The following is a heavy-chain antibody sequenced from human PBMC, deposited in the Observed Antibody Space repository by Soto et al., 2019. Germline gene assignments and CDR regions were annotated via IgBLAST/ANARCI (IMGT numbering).Heavy chain of an antibody. V-gene: IGHV5-10-1*01. CDR2: IDPSDSYT. CDR3: ASCLYELLTDHINGVDV. J-gene: IGHJ6*02. D-gene: IGHD3-9*01. CDR1: GYRFTSSW. Sequence: GAALKISCECSGYRFTSSWISWVRQMPGKGLEWMGRIDPSDSYTNYRPSFKGHVTISADKSTSTAYLQWSSLKASDTAMYYCASCLYELLTDHINGVDVWGQGTTVTVSS.